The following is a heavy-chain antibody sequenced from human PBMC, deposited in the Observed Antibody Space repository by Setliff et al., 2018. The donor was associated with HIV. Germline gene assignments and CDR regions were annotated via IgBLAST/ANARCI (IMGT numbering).Heavy chain of an antibody. CDR1: GFTFSSYG. CDR2: IRYDGSNK. Sequence: GGSLRLSCVASGFTFSSYGMHWVRQAPGKGLEWVAFIRYDGSNKYYADSVKGRFTISRDNSKNTLYLQMNSLRAEDTAVYYCAKGPGYSGYGDAFDIWGQGTMVTVSS. V-gene: IGHV3-30*02. D-gene: IGHD5-12*01. J-gene: IGHJ3*02. CDR3: AKGPGYSGYGDAFDI.